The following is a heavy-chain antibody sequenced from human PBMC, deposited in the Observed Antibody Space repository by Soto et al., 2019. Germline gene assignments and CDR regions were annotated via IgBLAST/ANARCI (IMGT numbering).Heavy chain of an antibody. CDR3: AKGHPPLIVDRPQDH. J-gene: IGHJ4*02. CDR1: GFPFNTYG. CDR2: VSYDGGEQ. D-gene: IGHD1-26*01. Sequence: PWGSLRLSCAASGFPFNTYGMHLVRQSPGKGLEWVASVSYDGGEQHFADSVKRRFTVSRDNPKNTLYLQMNRPRTEDTALYYCAKGHPPLIVDRPQDHWGTGHLFTVSS. V-gene: IGHV3-30*18.